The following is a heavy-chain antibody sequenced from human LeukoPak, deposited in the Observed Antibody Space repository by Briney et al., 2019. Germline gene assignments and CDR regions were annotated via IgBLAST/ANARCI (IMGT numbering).Heavy chain of an antibody. CDR3: ARASDPWLQLT. CDR1: GFTFSSTW. Sequence: GGSLRLSCAASGFTFSSTWMSWVRQAPGKGLEWVANIKQDGSEKRYADSVRGRFTISRDNAQTSLYLQMNSLRAEDTAVYYCARASDPWLQLTWGQGTLVTVSS. J-gene: IGHJ5*02. CDR2: IKQDGSEK. V-gene: IGHV3-7*05. D-gene: IGHD5-24*01.